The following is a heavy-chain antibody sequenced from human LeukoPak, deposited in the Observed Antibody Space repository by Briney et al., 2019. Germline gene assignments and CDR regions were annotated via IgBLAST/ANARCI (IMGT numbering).Heavy chain of an antibody. CDR2: IYTSGST. Sequence: SETLSLTCTVSGGTISSGSYYWSWIRQPAGKGLEGIGRIYTSGSTNDNPSLKSRVTISVDTSKNQFSLKLSSVTAADTAVYYCARDYRIYDILTGYYSYYYYMDVWGKGTTVTVSS. D-gene: IGHD3-9*01. CDR3: ARDYRIYDILTGYYSYYYYMDV. J-gene: IGHJ6*03. CDR1: GGTISSGSYY. V-gene: IGHV4-61*02.